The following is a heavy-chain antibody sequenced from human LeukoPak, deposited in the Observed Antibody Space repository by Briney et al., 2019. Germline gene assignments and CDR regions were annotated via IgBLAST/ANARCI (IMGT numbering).Heavy chain of an antibody. D-gene: IGHD5-18*01. CDR2: IIPMFDTA. Sequence: SVKVSCKASGGTFNRYAISWVRQAPGQGLEWMGGIIPMFDTANYAQKFQGRVTITADKSTSTAYMELSSLRSEDTAVYYCARGVGGYSYGYGGNYFDYWGQGTLVTVSS. CDR1: GGTFNRYA. J-gene: IGHJ4*02. CDR3: ARGVGGYSYGYGGNYFDY. V-gene: IGHV1-69*06.